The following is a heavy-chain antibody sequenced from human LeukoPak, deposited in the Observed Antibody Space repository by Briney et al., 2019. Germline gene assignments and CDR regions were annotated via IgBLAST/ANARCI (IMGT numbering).Heavy chain of an antibody. CDR3: ARNLLHLGELSWYFFDY. CDR2: IIPIFGTA. V-gene: IGHV1-69*01. D-gene: IGHD3-16*02. Sequence: SVKVSCKASGGTFSSYAISWVRQAPGQGLEWMGGIIPIFGTANYAQKFQGRVTITADESTSTAYMELSSLRSEDTAVYYCARNLLHLGELSWYFFDYWVQGTLVTVSS. J-gene: IGHJ4*02. CDR1: GGTFSSYA.